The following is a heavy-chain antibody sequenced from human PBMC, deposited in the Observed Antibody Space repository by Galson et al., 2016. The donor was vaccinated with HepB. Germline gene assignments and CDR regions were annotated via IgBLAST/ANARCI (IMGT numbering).Heavy chain of an antibody. CDR2: ISVRNGNT. D-gene: IGHD2-15*01. CDR3: ARERVCRGGRCYSGFDY. V-gene: IGHV1-18*04. CDR1: GYTFTSDG. Sequence: SVKVSCKASGYTFTSDGISWVRQAPGQGLEWMAWISVRNGNTTYAQKFQGRVTMTTDTSTSTVYMELRSLRSDDTAVYYCARERVCRGGRCYSGFDYWGQGTLVTVSP. J-gene: IGHJ4*02.